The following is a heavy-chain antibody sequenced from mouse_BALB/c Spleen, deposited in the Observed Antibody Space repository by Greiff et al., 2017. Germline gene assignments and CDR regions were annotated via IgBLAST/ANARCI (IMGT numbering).Heavy chain of an antibody. CDR1: GFTFSSYT. CDR2: ISSGGSYT. Sequence: EVHLVESGGGLVKPGGSLKLSCAASGFTFSSYTMSWVRQTPEKRLEWVATISSGGSYTYYPDSVKGRFTISRDNAKNTLYLQMSSLKSEDTAMYYCTRDLTGTNYFDYWGQGTTLTVSS. D-gene: IGHD4-1*01. J-gene: IGHJ2*01. CDR3: TRDLTGTNYFDY. V-gene: IGHV5-6-4*01.